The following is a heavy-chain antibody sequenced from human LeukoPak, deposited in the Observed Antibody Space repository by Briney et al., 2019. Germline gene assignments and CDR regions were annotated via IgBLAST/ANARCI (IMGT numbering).Heavy chain of an antibody. CDR3: ARDYPTSGIVTIFDY. CDR2: INNDGRST. D-gene: IGHD1-1*01. V-gene: IGHV3-74*01. Sequence: PGGSLRLSCVASGFAFTNYGMMWVRQAPGKGLVWVSYINNDGRSTTYADSVKGRFTISRDNAKNTLYLQMSSLRAEDTAVYYCARDYPTSGIVTIFDYWGQGTLVTVSS. CDR1: GFAFTNYG. J-gene: IGHJ4*02.